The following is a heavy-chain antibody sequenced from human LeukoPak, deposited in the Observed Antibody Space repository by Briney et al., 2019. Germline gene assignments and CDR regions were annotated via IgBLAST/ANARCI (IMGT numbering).Heavy chain of an antibody. Sequence: GGSLRLSCTVSGFTVSTNSMSWVRQAPGKGLEWVSIISDSGANTYYADSVRGRFTISRDNSKNTLYLKMNSLRAEDTAVYYCAKGGEQVTWNFQNWGQGTLVTVSS. CDR2: ISDSGANT. D-gene: IGHD1/OR15-1a*01. CDR1: GFTVSTNS. CDR3: AKGGEQVTWNFQN. J-gene: IGHJ1*01. V-gene: IGHV3-23*01.